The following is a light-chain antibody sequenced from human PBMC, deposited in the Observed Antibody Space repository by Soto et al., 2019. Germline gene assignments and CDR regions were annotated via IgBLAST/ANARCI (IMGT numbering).Light chain of an antibody. J-gene: IGKJ1*01. V-gene: IGKV3-20*01. CDR3: QQYNNWPPWT. Sequence: EIVLTQSPGTLSLSPGERATLSCRASQSVSSSYLAWYQQKPGQALRLLIYGASSRATGIPDRFSGSGSGTDFTLTISSLQSEDFAVYYCQQYNNWPPWTFGQGTKVEIK. CDR1: QSVSSSY. CDR2: GAS.